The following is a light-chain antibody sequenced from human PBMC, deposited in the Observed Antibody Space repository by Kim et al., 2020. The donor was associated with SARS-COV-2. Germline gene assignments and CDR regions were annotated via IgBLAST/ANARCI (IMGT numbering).Light chain of an antibody. J-gene: IGLJ1*01. CDR2: DVT. V-gene: IGLV2-23*02. Sequence: QSALTQPASVSGSPGQSITISCTGTSGDIGSFNLVSWYQQHPGKVPKLMIYDVTKRPSGVSNRFSGSKSGNTASLTISGLQAEDEADYFCCSYARTTNIYVFGTGTKVTVL. CDR3: CSYARTTNIYV. CDR1: SGDIGSFNL.